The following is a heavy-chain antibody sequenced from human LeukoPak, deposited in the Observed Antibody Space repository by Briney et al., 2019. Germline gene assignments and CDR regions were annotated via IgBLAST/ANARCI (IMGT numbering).Heavy chain of an antibody. D-gene: IGHD1-14*01. J-gene: IGHJ5*02. CDR3: ARELPSTGNWFDP. CDR1: GVPITDYY. V-gene: IGHV4-59*01. CDR2: MYYSGDS. Sequence: SETLSLTCNISGVPITDYYWSWIRLAPRRGLEWIGYMYYSGDSNSNPSLEGRVTMSADTSTNQFSLRLTSVAAADTAIYYCARELPSTGNWFDPWGQGILVTVSS.